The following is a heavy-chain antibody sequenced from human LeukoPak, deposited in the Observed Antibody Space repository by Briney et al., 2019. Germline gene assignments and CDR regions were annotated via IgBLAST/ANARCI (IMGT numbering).Heavy chain of an antibody. CDR2: ITHSGST. Sequence: SETLSLTCAVYGVSFSGYYWSWIRQPPGKGLEWIGEITHSGSTNYNPSLKSRVTISVDTSKNQFSLKLSSVTAADTAVYYCARGAWFDPWGQGTLVTVSS. J-gene: IGHJ5*02. V-gene: IGHV4-34*01. CDR3: ARGAWFDP. CDR1: GVSFSGYY.